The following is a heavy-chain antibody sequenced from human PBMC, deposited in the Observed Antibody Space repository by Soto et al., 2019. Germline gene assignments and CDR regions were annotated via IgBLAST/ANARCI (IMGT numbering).Heavy chain of an antibody. J-gene: IGHJ6*02. Sequence: SETLSLTCSVSGGSISRGSYYWSWIRQRPGKGLEWIGYIYHSGVTYYNPSLKSRAIISVDTSKNQFSLNLSSVTAADTAVYYCARHNGPLYVGYYYDMDVWGQGTTVTVSS. V-gene: IGHV4-31*03. CDR1: GGSISRGSYY. CDR2: IYHSGVT. CDR3: ARHNGPLYVGYYYDMDV. D-gene: IGHD3-16*01.